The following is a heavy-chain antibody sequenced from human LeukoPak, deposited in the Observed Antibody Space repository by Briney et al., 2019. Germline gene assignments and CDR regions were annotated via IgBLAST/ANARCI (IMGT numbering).Heavy chain of an antibody. J-gene: IGHJ4*02. CDR2: ISGDGKST. Sequence: GGSLRLSCTASGFTFSSYPMYWVRQAPGKGLEWVSAISGDGKSTYYAESMKGRFTLSRDNSKGTLYLQMNSLRAEDTAVYYCASSRVYGSHDYWGQGTLVTVSS. D-gene: IGHD3-10*01. CDR3: ASSRVYGSHDY. V-gene: IGHV3-23*01. CDR1: GFTFSSYP.